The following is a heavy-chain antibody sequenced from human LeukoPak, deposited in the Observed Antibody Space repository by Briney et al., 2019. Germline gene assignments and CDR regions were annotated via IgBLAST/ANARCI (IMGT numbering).Heavy chain of an antibody. J-gene: IGHJ4*02. CDR2: ISSSDDRI. Sequence: GGSLRLSCAASGFTFSDYYMSWIRQAPGRGLEWLSYISSSDDRIDYTDSVKGRFTISRDNAKNTVYLQMNSLGVEDTAVYYCATEMGPHSYWGQGTLVTVSS. CDR1: GFTFSDYY. D-gene: IGHD1-26*01. CDR3: ATEMGPHSY. V-gene: IGHV3-11*01.